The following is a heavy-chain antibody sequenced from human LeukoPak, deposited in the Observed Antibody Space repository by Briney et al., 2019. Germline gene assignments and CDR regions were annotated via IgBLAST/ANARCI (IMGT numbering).Heavy chain of an antibody. CDR2: IYPGDYPGDSDT. J-gene: IGHJ3*02. V-gene: IGHV5-51*01. CDR1: GYTFTFYR. CDR3: ARAGGTGGAFDI. D-gene: IGHD1-26*01. Sequence: GESLKISCKASGYTFTFYRIGWVRPTPGEGLEWMGIIYPGDYPGDSDTRYSPSFQGQVTISADKSISTAYLQWSSLKASDTAMYYCARAGGTGGAFDIWGQGTMVTVSS.